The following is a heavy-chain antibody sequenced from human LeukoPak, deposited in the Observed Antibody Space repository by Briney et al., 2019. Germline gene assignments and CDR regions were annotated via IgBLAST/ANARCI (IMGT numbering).Heavy chain of an antibody. V-gene: IGHV1-8*01. CDR1: GYTLTSYD. J-gene: IGHJ4*02. CDR3: ARQRGVSPTQYYFDY. D-gene: IGHD3-3*01. Sequence: ASVKVSCKASGYTLTSYDINWVRQDTGQGLEWMGWMNPNSGNTGYAQKFQGRVTMTRNTSISTAYMELSSLRSEDTAVYYCARQRGVSPTQYYFDYWGQGTLVTVSS. CDR2: MNPNSGNT.